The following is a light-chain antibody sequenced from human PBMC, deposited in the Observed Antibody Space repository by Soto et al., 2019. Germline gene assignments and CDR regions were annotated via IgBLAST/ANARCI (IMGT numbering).Light chain of an antibody. Sequence: DIQMTQSPSSLSASXXXXXXITCRASQSISSYLNWYQQKPGKAPKLLIYAASSLQSGVPSRFSGSGSGTDFTLTISSLQPEDFATYYCQQSYSTPITFGQGTRLEIK. V-gene: IGKV1-39*01. CDR1: QSISSY. CDR3: QQSYSTPIT. J-gene: IGKJ5*01. CDR2: AAS.